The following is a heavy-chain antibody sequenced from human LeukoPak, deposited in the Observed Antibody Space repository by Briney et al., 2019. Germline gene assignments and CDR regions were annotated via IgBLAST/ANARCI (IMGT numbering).Heavy chain of an antibody. J-gene: IGHJ6*04. CDR3: ARGDQLLWTYYYYGMDV. V-gene: IGHV3-33*01. CDR1: GFTSSSYG. D-gene: IGHD2-2*01. Sequence: PGGSLRLSCAASGFTSSSYGMHWVRQAPGKGLEWVAVIWYDGSNKYYADSVKGRFTISRDNSKNTLYLQMNSLRAEDTAVYYCARGDQLLWTYYYYGMDVWGKGTTVTVSS. CDR2: IWYDGSNK.